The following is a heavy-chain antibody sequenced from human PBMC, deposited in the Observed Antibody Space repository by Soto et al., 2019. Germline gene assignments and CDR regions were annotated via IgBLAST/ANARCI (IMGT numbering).Heavy chain of an antibody. CDR3: ARYCAGNACYSRHYYAMDV. Sequence: QVQLVQSAGEVKKPGASAIVSCQASGYTFRNYIIAWLRQAPGQGLEWMGWISPDNGNTNYARQFRGRVTLTTDTSTSAAYWALRNLVSDDAATYYCARYCAGNACYSRHYYAMDVWGQGTTVSVS. CDR2: ISPDNGNT. CDR1: GYTFRNYI. D-gene: IGHD2-21*02. J-gene: IGHJ6*02. V-gene: IGHV1-18*01.